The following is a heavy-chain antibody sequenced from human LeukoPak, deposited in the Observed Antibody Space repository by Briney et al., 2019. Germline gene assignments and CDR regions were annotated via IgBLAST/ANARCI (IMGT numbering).Heavy chain of an antibody. CDR3: ASPVAGEAFDI. CDR2: INPSGSST. V-gene: IGHV1-46*01. Sequence: ASVTVSCKASGYSFTSHYMHWVRQAPGQGVEWMGLINPSGSSTLYAQKFQGRVTMTRDMSTTTDYMELSRLRSDDTAVYYCASPVAGEAFDIWGQGTMVTVSS. CDR1: GYSFTSHY. J-gene: IGHJ3*02. D-gene: IGHD6-19*01.